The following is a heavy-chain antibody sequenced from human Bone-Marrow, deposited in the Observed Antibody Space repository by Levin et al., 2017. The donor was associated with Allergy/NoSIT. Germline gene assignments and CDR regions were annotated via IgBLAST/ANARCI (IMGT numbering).Heavy chain of an antibody. CDR1: GFRFNTYW. CDR2: IKEDGSEK. Sequence: GGSLRLSCVASGFRFNTYWMTWVRQAPGKGLEWVANIKEDGSEKYYVDSVKGRFTIFRDNAKNSLYLQMDSLRVEDTAVYYCARDSNWGPGKICDPWGQGTLVTVSS. V-gene: IGHV3-7*01. D-gene: IGHD7-27*01. CDR3: ARDSNWGPGKICDP. J-gene: IGHJ5*02.